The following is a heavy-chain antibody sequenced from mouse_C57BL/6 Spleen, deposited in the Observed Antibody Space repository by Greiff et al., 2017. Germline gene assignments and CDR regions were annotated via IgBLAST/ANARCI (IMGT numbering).Heavy chain of an antibody. V-gene: IGHV1-82*01. Sequence: QVQLKESGPELVKPGASVKISCKASGYAFSSSWMNWVKQRPGKGLEWIGRIYPGDGDTNYNGKFKGKATLTADKSSSTAYMQLSSLTSEDSAVYFCARSGSSSGFDYWGQGTTLTVSS. J-gene: IGHJ2*01. D-gene: IGHD3-2*02. CDR1: GYAFSSSW. CDR3: ARSGSSSGFDY. CDR2: IYPGDGDT.